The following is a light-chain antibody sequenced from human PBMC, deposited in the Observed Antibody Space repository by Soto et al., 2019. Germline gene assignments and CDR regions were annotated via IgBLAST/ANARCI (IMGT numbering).Light chain of an antibody. V-gene: IGLV2-14*01. CDR1: SNDVGGYNH. J-gene: IGLJ2*01. CDR3: SSYINTDSVI. Sequence: QSALTQPASVSGSPGQSITISCTGTSNDVGGYNHVSWYQQHPGKAPKLIIYEVSYRPSGVSNRISGTKSGNTASLTISGLQANEEADYYCSSYINTDSVIFGGGTKLTVL. CDR2: EVS.